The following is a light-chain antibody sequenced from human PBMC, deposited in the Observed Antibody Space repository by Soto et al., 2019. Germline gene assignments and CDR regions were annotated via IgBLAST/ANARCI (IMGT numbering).Light chain of an antibody. CDR2: GNS. CDR1: SSNIGAGYD. J-gene: IGLJ2*01. Sequence: QSVLTQPPSVSGSPGQRVTISCTGSSSNIGAGYDVHWYQQLPGTAPKLLIYGNSNRTSGVPDRFSGSKSGTSASLAITGLQAEAEADDYCQSYDSRLSVVVFGVGTQLNVL. V-gene: IGLV1-40*01. CDR3: QSYDSRLSVVV.